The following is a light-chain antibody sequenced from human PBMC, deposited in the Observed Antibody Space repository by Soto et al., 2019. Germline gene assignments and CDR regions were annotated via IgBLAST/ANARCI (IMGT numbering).Light chain of an antibody. V-gene: IGKV3-20*01. J-gene: IGKJ1*01. CDR3: HQYGGSPRT. CDR2: GTS. Sequence: EIVLTQSTGSLYLSPGETATLSCRASQSVGSSYLAWYQQRPGQAPRLLIYGTSNRATGIPDRFSGSGSGTDFTLTSSRLESEDFAVYYCHQYGGSPRTLGQGTKVEIK. CDR1: QSVGSSY.